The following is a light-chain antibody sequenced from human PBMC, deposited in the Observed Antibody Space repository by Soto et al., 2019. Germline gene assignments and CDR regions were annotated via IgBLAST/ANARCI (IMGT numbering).Light chain of an antibody. V-gene: IGLV3-21*02. CDR1: NIGGKS. CDR2: DDS. CDR3: QVWETNTDQYV. J-gene: IGLJ1*01. Sequence: SYELTQPPSVSVAPGQTATLTCGGDNIGGKSVHWYQQKPGQAPTVVVYDDSDRPSGIPERFSGSNSGNTATLTISRVEAGDEADYYCQVWETNTDQYVFGTGTKLTVL.